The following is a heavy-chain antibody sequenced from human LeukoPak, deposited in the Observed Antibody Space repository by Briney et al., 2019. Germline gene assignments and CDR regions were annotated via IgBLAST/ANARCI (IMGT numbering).Heavy chain of an antibody. D-gene: IGHD3-22*01. J-gene: IGHJ3*02. CDR1: GYTFTGYY. CDR3: ARGREFYDSSGSDAFDI. V-gene: IGHV1-2*02. Sequence: GSVNVSCMASGYTFTGYYMHWVRQAPGQGVEGMGWINPNSGGTNYAQRFQGRVTMTRDTSISTAYMKLSRLRSDDTAVYYCARGREFYDSSGSDAFDIWGQGTMVTVSS. CDR2: INPNSGGT.